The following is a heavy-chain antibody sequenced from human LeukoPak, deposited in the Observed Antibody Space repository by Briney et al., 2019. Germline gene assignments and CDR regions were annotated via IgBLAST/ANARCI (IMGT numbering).Heavy chain of an antibody. Sequence: HGESLKISCKGSGYSFSNYWIGWVRQMPGKGLEWMGVIYPGDSDTRYSPSFQGQVTISADKSISTAYVQWSSLKASDTAMYYCARLYDILTSNSFDPWGQGTLVTVSS. V-gene: IGHV5-51*01. CDR3: ARLYDILTSNSFDP. D-gene: IGHD3-9*01. CDR2: IYPGDSDT. J-gene: IGHJ5*02. CDR1: GYSFSNYW.